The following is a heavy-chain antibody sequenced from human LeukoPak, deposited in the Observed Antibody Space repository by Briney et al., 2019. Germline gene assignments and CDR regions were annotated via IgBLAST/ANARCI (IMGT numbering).Heavy chain of an antibody. CDR2: ISWNSGSI. D-gene: IGHD6-13*01. V-gene: IGHV3-9*01. Sequence: GGSLRLSCAASGFTFDDYAMHWVRQAPGKGLEWVSGISWNSGSIGYADSVKGRFTISRDNAKNSLYLQMNSLRAEDTAVYYCARDVTSSSIAFDYWGRGTLVTVSS. J-gene: IGHJ4*02. CDR1: GFTFDDYA. CDR3: ARDVTSSSIAFDY.